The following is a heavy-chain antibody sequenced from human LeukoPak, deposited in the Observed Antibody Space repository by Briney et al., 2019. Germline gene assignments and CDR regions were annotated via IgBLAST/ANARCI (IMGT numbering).Heavy chain of an antibody. CDR1: GYTLTELS. CDR3: ATDLVAVAGMGNDY. Sequence: ASVKVSCKVSGYTLTELSMHWVRQAPGKGLEWMGGFDPEDGETIYAQKFQGRVTMTEDTSTDTAYMELSSLTSEDTAVYYCATDLVAVAGMGNDYWGQGTLVTVSS. D-gene: IGHD6-19*01. J-gene: IGHJ4*02. CDR2: FDPEDGET. V-gene: IGHV1-24*01.